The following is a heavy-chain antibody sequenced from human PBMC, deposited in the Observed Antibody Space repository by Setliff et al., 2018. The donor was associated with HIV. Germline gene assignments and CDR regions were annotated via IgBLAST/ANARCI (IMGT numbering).Heavy chain of an antibody. V-gene: IGHV4-4*07. Sequence: PSETLSLTCTVSGGSVSSYYWSWIRQPAGKGLEWIGRIYVSGSTNYNPSLTSRVTISVDTSKNQFSLKLRSVTAADTAVYYCARQGAVTGHSFDSWGPGALVTVSS. D-gene: IGHD6-19*01. CDR1: GGSVSSYY. J-gene: IGHJ4*02. CDR3: ARQGAVTGHSFDS. CDR2: IYVSGST.